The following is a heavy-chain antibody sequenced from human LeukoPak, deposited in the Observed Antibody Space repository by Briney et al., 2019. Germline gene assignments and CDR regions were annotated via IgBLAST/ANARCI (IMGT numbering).Heavy chain of an antibody. CDR2: ISGSGGST. CDR3: AKDHVLLWFGESQNWFDP. Sequence: PGGSLRLSCAASGFTFSSYAMSWVRQAPGKGLEWVSAISGSGGSTYYADSVKGRFTISRDNSKNTLYLQMNSLRAEDTAVYYCAKDHVLLWFGESQNWFDPWGQGPLVTVSS. CDR1: GFTFSSYA. D-gene: IGHD3-10*01. J-gene: IGHJ5*02. V-gene: IGHV3-23*01.